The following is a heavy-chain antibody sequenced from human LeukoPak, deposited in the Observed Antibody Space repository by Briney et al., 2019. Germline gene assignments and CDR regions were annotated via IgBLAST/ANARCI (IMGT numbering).Heavy chain of an antibody. J-gene: IGHJ4*02. Sequence: QPGGSLRLSCAASGFTFSSYWMSWVRQAPGKGLGWVANIKQDGSEKYYVDSVKGRFTISRDNAKNSLYLQMNSLRAEDTAVYYCARERRGIAAAGRNDYWGQGTLVTVSS. CDR2: IKQDGSEK. D-gene: IGHD6-13*01. CDR1: GFTFSSYW. V-gene: IGHV3-7*01. CDR3: ARERRGIAAAGRNDY.